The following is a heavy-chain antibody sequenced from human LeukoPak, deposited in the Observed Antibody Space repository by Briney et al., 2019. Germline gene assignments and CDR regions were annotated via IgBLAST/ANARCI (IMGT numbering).Heavy chain of an antibody. CDR3: ARGNVIAAAPFDY. J-gene: IGHJ4*02. D-gene: IGHD6-13*01. Sequence: PSDTLSLLCAVYVHLFSGYYWSWLRQPPGKGLEWIGENNHSGSTHYNPSLKSRVSISVDTSKNQFSLTVSSVTAADTAVYYCARGNVIAAAPFDYWGQGTLVTVSS. CDR1: VHLFSGYY. V-gene: IGHV4-34*01. CDR2: NNHSGST.